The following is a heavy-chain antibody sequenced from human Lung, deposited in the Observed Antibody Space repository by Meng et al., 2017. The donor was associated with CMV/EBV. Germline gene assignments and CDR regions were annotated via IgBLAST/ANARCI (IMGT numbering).Heavy chain of an antibody. CDR3: ARADYANYGFWSGFPAF. V-gene: IGHV3-30*04. CDR1: GFMFSSYS. D-gene: IGHD3-3*01. CDR2: TSYDGSKK. Sequence: GESLKISCVASGFMFSSYSLHWVRQAPGKGLEWVAVTSYDGSKKEYANSVKGRFTVSRDNSKNTLYLQMNTLRADDTAVYYCARADYANYGFWSGFPAFWGQGTRVTGSS. J-gene: IGHJ4*02.